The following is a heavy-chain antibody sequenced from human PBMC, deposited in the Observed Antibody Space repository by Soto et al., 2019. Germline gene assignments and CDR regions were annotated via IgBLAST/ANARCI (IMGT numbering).Heavy chain of an antibody. CDR3: ARDWNYCLDS. CDR2: IKHDGSEQ. J-gene: IGHJ4*02. CDR1: GFTFSTAW. V-gene: IGHV3-7*04. Sequence: EVQLVESGGGLVQPGGSLRLSCVASGFTFSTAWMSWVRQAPGKGPEWVANIKHDGSEQHYVDSVEGRFTISRDNAKNSLYLQMNSLRVEDSAVYYCARDWNYCLDSWGQRTLVTISS. D-gene: IGHD1-7*01.